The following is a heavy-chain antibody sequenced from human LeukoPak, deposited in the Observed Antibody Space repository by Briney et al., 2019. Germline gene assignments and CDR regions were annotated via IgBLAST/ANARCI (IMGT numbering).Heavy chain of an antibody. CDR2: ISYDGSNK. D-gene: IGHD3-10*01. V-gene: IGHV3-30*14. J-gene: IGHJ6*02. CDR1: GFTFSSYA. CDR3: ARALRGPFGPHYYGMDV. Sequence: GGSLRLSCAASGFTFSSYAMHWVRQAPGKGLEWVAVISYDGSNKYYADSVKGRFTISRENAKNSLYLQMNSLRAGDTAVYYCARALRGPFGPHYYGMDVWGQGTTVTVSS.